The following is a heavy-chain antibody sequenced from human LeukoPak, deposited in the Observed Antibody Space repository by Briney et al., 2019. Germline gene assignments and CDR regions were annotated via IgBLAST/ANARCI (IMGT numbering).Heavy chain of an antibody. CDR1: GGSFSGYY. D-gene: IGHD2-15*01. V-gene: IGHV4-34*01. CDR2: TNHSGST. Sequence: ETLSLTCAVYGGSFSGYYWSWIRQPPGKGLEWIGETNHSGSTNYNPSLKSRVTISVDTSKNQFSLKLSSVTAADTAVYYCARGAGGGGYGAFDIWGQGTMVTVSS. CDR3: ARGAGGGGYGAFDI. J-gene: IGHJ3*02.